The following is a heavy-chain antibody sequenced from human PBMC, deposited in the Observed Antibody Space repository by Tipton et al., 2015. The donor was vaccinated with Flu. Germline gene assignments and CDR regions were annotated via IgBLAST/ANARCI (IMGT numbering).Heavy chain of an antibody. Sequence: TLSLTCAVSGDSISSDYYWGWIRQFSGKELEWIGTVSRTGSTIYNPSLKSRVTISIDTSKNQFSLKMKSVTATDMAVYYCARRDYSNYVSDPKNWFDPWGPGILVTVSS. V-gene: IGHV4-38-2*01. CDR1: GDSISSDYY. CDR3: ARRDYSNYVSDPKNWFDP. CDR2: VSRTGST. D-gene: IGHD4-11*01. J-gene: IGHJ5*02.